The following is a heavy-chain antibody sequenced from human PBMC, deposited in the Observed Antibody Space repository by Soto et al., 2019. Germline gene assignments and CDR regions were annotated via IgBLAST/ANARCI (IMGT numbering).Heavy chain of an antibody. J-gene: IGHJ5*02. CDR1: GYSISSSNW. V-gene: IGHV4-28*03. Sequence: SETLSLTCAVSGYSISSSNWWGWIRQPPGKGLEWIGYIYYSGTTYYNPSLKSRVTMSVDTSKNQFSLKLTSVTAVDTAVYYCAKDSGYNYGYFRWFDPWGQGTLVTVSS. D-gene: IGHD5-18*01. CDR3: AKDSGYNYGYFRWFDP. CDR2: IYYSGTT.